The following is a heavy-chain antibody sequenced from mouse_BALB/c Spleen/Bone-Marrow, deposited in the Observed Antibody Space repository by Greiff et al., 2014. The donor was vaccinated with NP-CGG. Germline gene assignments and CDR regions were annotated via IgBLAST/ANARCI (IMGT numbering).Heavy chain of an antibody. CDR1: GFNIKDTY. Sequence: VQLQQSGAELVKPGASVKLSCTASGFNIKDTYMHWVKQRPEQGLEWIGRIDPANGNTKYDPKFQGKATITADTSSNAAYLQLSSLTSEDTAVYYCARSYGSSPFDYWGQGTTLTVSP. J-gene: IGHJ2*01. V-gene: IGHV14-3*02. CDR3: ARSYGSSPFDY. D-gene: IGHD1-1*01. CDR2: IDPANGNT.